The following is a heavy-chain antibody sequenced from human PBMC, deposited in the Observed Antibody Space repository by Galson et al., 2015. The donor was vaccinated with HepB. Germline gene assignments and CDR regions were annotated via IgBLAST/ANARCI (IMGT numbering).Heavy chain of an antibody. CDR1: GGTFSSYA. V-gene: IGHV1-69*04. CDR2: IIPILGIA. J-gene: IGHJ4*02. Sequence: SVKVSCKASGGTFSSYAIRWVRQAPGQGLEWMGRIIPILGIANYAQKFQGRVTITADKSTSTAYMELSSLRSEDTAVYYCAREPAQDTAMVFSSSLFDYWGQGTLVTVSS. CDR3: AREPAQDTAMVFSSSLFDY. D-gene: IGHD5-18*01.